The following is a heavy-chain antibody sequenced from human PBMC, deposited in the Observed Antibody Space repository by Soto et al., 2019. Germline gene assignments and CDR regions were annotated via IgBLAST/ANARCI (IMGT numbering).Heavy chain of an antibody. Sequence: QVQLVESGGGVVQPGGSLRLSCAASGFTFSSYGMHWVRQAPCKGLEWVAVISYDGSNRYYGDSVKGRFTISRDNSKNTLYLQMNSLRAEDTAVYYCASTWSGYYYFDSWGQGTLVTVSS. CDR1: GFTFSSYG. D-gene: IGHD3-3*01. CDR3: ASTWSGYYYFDS. V-gene: IGHV3-30*03. CDR2: ISYDGSNR. J-gene: IGHJ4*02.